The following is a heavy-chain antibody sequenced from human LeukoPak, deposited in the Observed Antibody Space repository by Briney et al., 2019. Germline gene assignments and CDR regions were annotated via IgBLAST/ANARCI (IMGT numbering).Heavy chain of an antibody. CDR1: GGSFSGYY. J-gene: IGHJ6*02. Sequence: PSETLSLTCAVYGGSFSGYYWSWIRQPPGKGLEWIGEINHSGSTNYNPSLKSRVTISADTSKNQFSLKLSSVTAADTAVYYCARGRYVLRYFDWSQPRYYYYGMDVWGQGTTVTVSS. CDR2: INHSGST. CDR3: ARGRYVLRYFDWSQPRYYYYGMDV. D-gene: IGHD3-9*01. V-gene: IGHV4-34*01.